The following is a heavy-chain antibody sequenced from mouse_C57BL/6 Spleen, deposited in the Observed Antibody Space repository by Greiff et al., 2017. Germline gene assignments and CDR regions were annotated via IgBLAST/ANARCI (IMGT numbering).Heavy chain of an antibody. D-gene: IGHD3-2*02. CDR1: GYTFTSYG. CDR3: AREGSSGYEN. CDR2: IYPRSGNT. J-gene: IGHJ2*01. Sequence: VKVVESGAELARPGASVKLSCKASGYTFTSYGISWVKQRTGQGLEWIGEIYPRSGNTYYNEKFKGKATLTADKSSSTAYMELRSLTSEDAAVYFCAREGSSGYENWGQGTTLTVSS. V-gene: IGHV1-81*01.